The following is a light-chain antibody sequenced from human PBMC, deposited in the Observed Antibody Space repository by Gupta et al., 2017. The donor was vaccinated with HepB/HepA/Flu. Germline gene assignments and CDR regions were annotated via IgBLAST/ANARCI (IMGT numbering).Light chain of an antibody. CDR2: WAS. CDR1: QSVLYSSNNKSY. J-gene: IGKJ2*01. Sequence: DIVMTQSPDSLAVSLGERATINCKSSQSVLYSSNNKSYLAWYQQKPGQAPKLLIYWASTRESGVPERFSGSGSGTDFTLTISSLQAEDVAVYYCQQYYSNSYTFGQGTKLEIK. V-gene: IGKV4-1*01. CDR3: QQYYSNSYT.